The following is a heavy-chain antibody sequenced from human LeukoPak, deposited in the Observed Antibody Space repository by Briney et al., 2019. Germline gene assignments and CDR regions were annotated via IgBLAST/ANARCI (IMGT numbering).Heavy chain of an antibody. CDR2: VNHSGST. V-gene: IGHV4-34*01. CDR3: ARKGYYDFWSGYYRGYYFDY. J-gene: IGHJ4*02. D-gene: IGHD3-3*01. CDR1: GGSFSGYY. Sequence: SQTLSLTCAVYGGSFSGYYWSWIRQPPGKGLEWIGEVNHSGSTNYNPSLKSRVTISVDTSKNQFFLKLSSVTAADTAVYYCARKGYYDFWSGYYRGYYFDYWGQGTLVTVSS.